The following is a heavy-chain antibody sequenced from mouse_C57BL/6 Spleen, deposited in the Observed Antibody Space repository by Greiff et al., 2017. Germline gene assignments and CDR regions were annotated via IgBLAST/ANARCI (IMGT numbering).Heavy chain of an antibody. CDR3: ARLTYYSNYVRGAMDY. CDR1: GYTFTSYW. V-gene: IGHV1-59*01. CDR2: IDPSDSYT. Sequence: HVQLQQPGAELVRPGTSVKLSCKASGYTFTSYWMHWVKQRPGQGLEWIGVIDPSDSYTNYNQKFKGKATLTVDTSSSTAYMQLSSLTSEDSAVYYCARLTYYSNYVRGAMDYWGQGTSVTVSS. D-gene: IGHD2-5*01. J-gene: IGHJ4*01.